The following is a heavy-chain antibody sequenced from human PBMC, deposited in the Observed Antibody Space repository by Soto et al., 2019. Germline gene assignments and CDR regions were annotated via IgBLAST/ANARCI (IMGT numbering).Heavy chain of an antibody. Sequence: PGGSLRLSCAASTSTFSNYAMTWVRQAPGKGLAWVSAISASGSSTHYADPVKGRPSLSRHHYHHPPHVTMHRIRAHDPAAYHPAKDRGPRISRPPSSWGEGTLVTVSS. CDR2: ISASGSST. J-gene: IGHJ1*01. D-gene: IGHD3-3*02. CDR1: TSTFSNYA. V-gene: IGHV3-23*01. CDR3: AKDRGPRISRPPSS.